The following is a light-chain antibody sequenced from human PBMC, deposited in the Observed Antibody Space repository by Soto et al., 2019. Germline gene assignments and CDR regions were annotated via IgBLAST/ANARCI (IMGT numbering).Light chain of an antibody. CDR1: SREVGGYDY. Sequence: QAVVTQPRSVSGSPGQSVTISCTGTSREVGGYDYVSWYQQHPGKAPKLMIYDVTKRPSGVPDRFSASKSGNTASLTISGLQAEDEADYYCCSYAGSYAYVFGTGTQLTVL. J-gene: IGLJ1*01. CDR3: CSYAGSYAYV. CDR2: DVT. V-gene: IGLV2-11*01.